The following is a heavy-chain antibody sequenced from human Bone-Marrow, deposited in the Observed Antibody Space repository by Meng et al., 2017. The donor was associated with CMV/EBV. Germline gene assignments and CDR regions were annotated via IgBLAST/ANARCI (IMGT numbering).Heavy chain of an antibody. Sequence: CEAYGFTISSEYMRWVRQVPGKGLEWVSVIYSGGSTDYADSVKGRFTISRDISKNTLFLQINYLRPEDTSIYYCVRDNGGSYYFDYWGQGSLVTVSS. V-gene: IGHV3-66*02. CDR1: GFTISSEY. D-gene: IGHD1-26*01. CDR2: IYSGGST. CDR3: VRDNGGSYYFDY. J-gene: IGHJ4*02.